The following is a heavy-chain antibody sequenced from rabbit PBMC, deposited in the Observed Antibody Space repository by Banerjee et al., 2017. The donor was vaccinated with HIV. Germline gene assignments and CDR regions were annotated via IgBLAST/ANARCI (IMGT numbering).Heavy chain of an antibody. Sequence: QEQLVESGGGLVTLGGSLKLSCKASGIDFSSYGISWVRQAPGKGLEWIAYIYPDYGSTDYASWVNGRFTISLDNAQNTVFLQMTSLTAADTATYFCARGYIGSSYYKLWGQGTLVTVS. CDR2: IYPDYGST. J-gene: IGHJ4*01. CDR1: GIDFSSYG. D-gene: IGHD8-1*01. CDR3: ARGYIGSSYYKL. V-gene: IGHV1S47*01.